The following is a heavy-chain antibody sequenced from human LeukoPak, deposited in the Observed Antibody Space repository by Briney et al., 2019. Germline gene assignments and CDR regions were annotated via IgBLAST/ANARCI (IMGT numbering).Heavy chain of an antibody. J-gene: IGHJ4*02. Sequence: ASVKVSCKASGYTFTNYYMHWVRQAPGQGLEWMGWIYSYNDKTTYAQNFQGRVTLTTDTSTTTAYMELKSLRSDDTAVYYCARISSWYLFDYWGQGTLVTVSS. CDR3: ARISSWYLFDY. CDR1: GYTFTNYY. V-gene: IGHV1-18*04. CDR2: IYSYNDKT. D-gene: IGHD6-13*01.